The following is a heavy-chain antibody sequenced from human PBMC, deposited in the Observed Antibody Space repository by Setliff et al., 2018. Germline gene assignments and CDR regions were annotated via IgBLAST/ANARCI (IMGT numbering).Heavy chain of an antibody. V-gene: IGHV1-69*10. CDR1: GGTFSSYA. J-gene: IGHJ6*02. D-gene: IGHD4-17*01. CDR3: ARDPREGDYGDSYAAYYYYGMDV. CDR2: IIPILGIA. Sequence: SVKVSCKASGGTFSSYAISWVRQAPGQGLEWMGGIIPILGIANYAQKFQGRVTMTRDTSTSTAYMELRSLRSDDTAVYYCARDPREGDYGDSYAAYYYYGMDVWGQGTTVTVSS.